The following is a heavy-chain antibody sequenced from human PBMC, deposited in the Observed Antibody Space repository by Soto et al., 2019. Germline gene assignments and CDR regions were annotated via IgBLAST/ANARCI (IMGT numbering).Heavy chain of an antibody. J-gene: IGHJ4*02. CDR1: GFSFSDYA. CDR2: IGGSGGST. CDR3: ARTSKGGSSGWYGNYFDY. Sequence: EVQLLESGGGLVEPGGSLRLSCAASGFSFSDYAMGWVRQAPGKGLEWVSAIGGSGGSTYYADSVKGRFSISRDNSKNTLYLQMNSLRAEDTALYYCARTSKGGSSGWYGNYFDYWGQGTLFTVSS. V-gene: IGHV3-23*01. D-gene: IGHD6-19*01.